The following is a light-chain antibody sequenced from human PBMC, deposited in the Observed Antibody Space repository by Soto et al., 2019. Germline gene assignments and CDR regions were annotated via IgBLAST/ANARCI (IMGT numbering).Light chain of an antibody. CDR3: QQNYNFLT. Sequence: DIQMTQSPSSLSASVGDRVTITCRASQSISDYLPWYQQKPGKAPELLIYAASSLQSGVPSRVSGSGSGTDFTLTISSLQPEDFATYYCQQNYNFLTCGQGTKVEIK. CDR1: QSISDY. CDR2: AAS. V-gene: IGKV1-39*01. J-gene: IGKJ1*01.